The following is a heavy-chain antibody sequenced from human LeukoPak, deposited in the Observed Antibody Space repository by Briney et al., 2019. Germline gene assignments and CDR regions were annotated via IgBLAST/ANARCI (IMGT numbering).Heavy chain of an antibody. CDR1: GLTFINYW. Sequence: GGSLRLSRAGSGLTFINYWMTWVRQVPGKGLEWVANINRDGSGKYYLPSVRGRFTISKDDAKDSLYLQMDSLRPEDTAIYYCARVEYSGNGNLYWGQGTLVTVSS. CDR3: ARVEYSGNGNLY. CDR2: INRDGSGK. V-gene: IGHV3-7*03. J-gene: IGHJ4*02. D-gene: IGHD1-26*01.